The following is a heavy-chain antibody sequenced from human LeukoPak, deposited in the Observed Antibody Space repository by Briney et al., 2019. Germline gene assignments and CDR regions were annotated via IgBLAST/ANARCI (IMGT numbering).Heavy chain of an antibody. CDR3: ARGTRSTGHMIVVSDAFDI. J-gene: IGHJ3*02. Sequence: PSETLSLTCTVSGGSISSGDYYWSWIRQHPGKGLEWIGYIYYSGSTYYNPSLKSRLTISVDTSKNQLSLKLSSVTAADTAVYYCARGTRSTGHMIVVSDAFDIWGQGTMVTVSS. V-gene: IGHV4-31*03. CDR1: GGSISSGDYY. CDR2: IYYSGST. D-gene: IGHD3-22*01.